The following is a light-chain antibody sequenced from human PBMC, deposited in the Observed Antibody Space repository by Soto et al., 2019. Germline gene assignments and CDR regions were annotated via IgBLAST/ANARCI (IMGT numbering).Light chain of an antibody. CDR1: QGISSW. CDR2: AAS. Sequence: IQMTQPPSTVSASVGDRDTITCRASQGISSWLAWYQQKPGQAPKLLIYAASSLQSGVPSRFSGIGSGTDFTLTISILQPEDFGTYYCQQSNSFPIPFGQGTRLEI. V-gene: IGKV1-12*01. J-gene: IGKJ5*01. CDR3: QQSNSFPIP.